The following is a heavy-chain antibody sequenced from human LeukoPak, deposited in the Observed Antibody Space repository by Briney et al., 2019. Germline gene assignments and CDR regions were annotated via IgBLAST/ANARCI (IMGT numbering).Heavy chain of an antibody. J-gene: IGHJ4*02. CDR2: ISYDGSDK. Sequence: GGSLRLSCAASGFTFSSYAMHWVRQAPGKGLEWVAVISYDGSDKYYADSVKGRFTISRDNSKNTLYLQMNSPRAEDTAVYYCAKDRSYYDSGGYRNFDYWGQGTLVTVSS. D-gene: IGHD3-22*01. V-gene: IGHV3-30-3*01. CDR3: AKDRSYYDSGGYRNFDY. CDR1: GFTFSSYA.